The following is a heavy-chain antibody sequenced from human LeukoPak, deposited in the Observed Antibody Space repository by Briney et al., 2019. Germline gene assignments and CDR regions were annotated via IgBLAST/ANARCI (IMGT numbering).Heavy chain of an antibody. CDR2: ISAGGAGT. J-gene: IGHJ6*03. CDR3: AREEVTPNYYYYYMDV. Sequence: GGSLRLSCAASGFTFSSYAIGWFRQAPGRGLEWVSVISAGGAGTYYADSVKGRFTFSRDNSKNTLYLQMNSLRAEDTAVYYCAREEVTPNYYYYYMDVWGKGTTVTVSS. D-gene: IGHD4-11*01. V-gene: IGHV3-23*01. CDR1: GFTFSSYA.